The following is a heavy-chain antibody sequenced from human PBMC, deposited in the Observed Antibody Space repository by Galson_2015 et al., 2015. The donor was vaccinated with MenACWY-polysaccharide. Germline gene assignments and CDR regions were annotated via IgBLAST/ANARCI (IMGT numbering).Heavy chain of an antibody. V-gene: IGHV3-23*01. J-gene: IGHJ4*02. CDR2: VTSSGDAT. CDR3: SRYCSGIRCYSGLDY. CDR1: GFTFSNYF. Sequence: SLRLSCAASGFTFSNYFMTWVRQAPGKGLEWVSTVTSSGDATYYADSVKGRFTISRDNSRNTLYLQINSLRAEDTAVYYCSRYCSGIRCYSGLDYWGQGTLVTVSS. D-gene: IGHD2-15*01.